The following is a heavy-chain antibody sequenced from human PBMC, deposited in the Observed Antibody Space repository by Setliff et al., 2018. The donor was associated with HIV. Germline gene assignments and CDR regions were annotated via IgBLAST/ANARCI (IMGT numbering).Heavy chain of an antibody. CDR2: VNPSGGST. J-gene: IGHJ4*02. D-gene: IGHD6-13*01. V-gene: IGHV1-46*01. Sequence: ASVKVSCKASGYTFTNYNIHWVRQAPGQGLEWVGMVNPSGGSTAYAQKFQGRVTIIRDTSTSTVYMGLSSLRSEDTAVYYCARPGIAAADYYFDYWGQGALVTVSS. CDR3: ARPGIAAADYYFDY. CDR1: GYTFTNYN.